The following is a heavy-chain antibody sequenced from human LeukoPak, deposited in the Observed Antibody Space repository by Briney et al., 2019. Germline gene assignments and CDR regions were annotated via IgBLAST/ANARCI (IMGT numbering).Heavy chain of an antibody. J-gene: IGHJ4*02. Sequence: SETLSLTCAVYGGSFSGYYWSWIRQPPGKGLEWIGEINHSGSTNYNPSLKSRVTISVDTSKNQFSLKLSSVTAEDTAVYYCARASYDFWSGHFDYWGQGTLVTVSS. D-gene: IGHD3-3*01. CDR2: INHSGST. V-gene: IGHV4-34*01. CDR1: GGSFSGYY. CDR3: ARASYDFWSGHFDY.